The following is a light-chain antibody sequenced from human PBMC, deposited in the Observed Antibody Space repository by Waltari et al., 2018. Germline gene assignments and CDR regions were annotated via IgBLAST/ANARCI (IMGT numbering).Light chain of an antibody. CDR3: QHYDTSPPTYT. CDR1: QSVSSSY. CDR2: GAS. J-gene: IGKJ2*01. V-gene: IGKV3-20*01. Sequence: EIVLSQSPGTLSLSPGERAPLSCRASQSVSSSYLAWYQQKPGQAPRLLIYGASSRATGIPDRFSGSGSGTDFTLTISRLEPEDFAVYYCQHYDTSPPTYTFGQGTKLEIK.